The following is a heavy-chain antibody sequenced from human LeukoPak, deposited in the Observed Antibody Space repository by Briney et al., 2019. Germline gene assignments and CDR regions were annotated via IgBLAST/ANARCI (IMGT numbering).Heavy chain of an antibody. CDR1: GGSITGYY. V-gene: IGHV4-59*01. CDR2: IYYSGST. D-gene: IGHD3-22*01. CDR3: ARDRISYYDRDAFDI. J-gene: IGHJ3*02. Sequence: SETLSLTCTVSGGSITGYYWSWIRQPPGKRLEWIGYIYYSGSTNYNPSLKSRVTISVDTSKNHFSLKLTSVTAADTAVYYCARDRISYYDRDAFDIWGQGTMLTVSS.